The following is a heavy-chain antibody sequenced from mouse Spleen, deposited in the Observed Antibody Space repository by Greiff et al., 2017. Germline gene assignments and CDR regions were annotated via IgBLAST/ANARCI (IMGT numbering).Heavy chain of an antibody. Sequence: EVKLVESGGDLVKPGASLKLSCEASGFTFSSYGMAWVSQTPDKRLEWVATISSGGSYTYYPDSVKGRFTISRDNASNTLYLQLSSLKSEDTSIYYCARPYDYNGVSWFAYWGQGTLVTVSA. V-gene: IGHV5-6*01. D-gene: IGHD2-4*01. CDR2: ISSGGSYT. CDR3: ARPYDYNGVSWFAY. J-gene: IGHJ3*01. CDR1: GFTFSSYG.